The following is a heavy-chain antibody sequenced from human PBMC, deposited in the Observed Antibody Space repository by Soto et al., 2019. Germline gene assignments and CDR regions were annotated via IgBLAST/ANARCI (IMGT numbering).Heavy chain of an antibody. CDR3: GMLDNSCTPTPRDL. D-gene: IGHD2-2*03. Sequence: QVQLVQSGDEVKKPGASVKVSCKASGYIFVNYGIAWVRQAPGQGLEWMGWISPYTGNTHSATKVQGSLTMTTDTGTSTAYVCLGSLTSVETAVYYCGMLDNSCTPTPRDLWGKGTTCSVSS. CDR2: ISPYTGNT. CDR1: GYIFVNYG. J-gene: IGHJ6*04. V-gene: IGHV1-18*01.